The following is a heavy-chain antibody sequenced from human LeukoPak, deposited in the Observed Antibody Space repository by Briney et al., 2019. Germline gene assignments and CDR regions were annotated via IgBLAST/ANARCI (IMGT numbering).Heavy chain of an antibody. CDR2: IKQDGSEK. J-gene: IGHJ4*02. CDR1: GFAFSSYW. V-gene: IGHV3-7*01. Sequence: GGSLRLSCAASGFAFSSYWMSWVRQAPGKGLEWLANIKQDGSEKYYVDSVKGRFTISRDNAKNSLYLQMNSLRAEDTAVYYCARDLSYVTYNIVFFGYWGQGTLVTVSS. D-gene: IGHD3-16*01. CDR3: ARDLSYVTYNIVFFGY.